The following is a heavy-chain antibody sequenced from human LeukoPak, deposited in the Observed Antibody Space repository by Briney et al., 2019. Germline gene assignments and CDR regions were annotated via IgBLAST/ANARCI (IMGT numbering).Heavy chain of an antibody. CDR1: GGSISSSSYY. J-gene: IGHJ4*02. CDR2: IYYSGST. CDR3: ARDRSLVGATGDGEFDY. V-gene: IGHV4-39*02. D-gene: IGHD1-26*01. Sequence: SETLSLTCTVSGGSISSSSYYWGWIRQPPGKGLEWIGSIYYSGSTYYNPSLKSRVTISVDTSKNQFSLKLSSVTAADTAVYYCARDRSLVGATGDGEFDYWGQGTLVTVSS.